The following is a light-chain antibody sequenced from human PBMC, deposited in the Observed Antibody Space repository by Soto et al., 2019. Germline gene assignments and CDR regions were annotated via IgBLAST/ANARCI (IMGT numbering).Light chain of an antibody. J-gene: IGKJ1*01. CDR2: DAS. CDR1: QSISTW. Sequence: DIQMTQSPSTLSASVGDRVTIPCRASQSISTWLAWYQQKPGQAPKLLIFDASNLQSGVPSRFSGRGSGTEFTLSISRLQPDDFATYYCQQYNSYWWTFGQGTKVEIK. CDR3: QQYNSYWWT. V-gene: IGKV1-5*01.